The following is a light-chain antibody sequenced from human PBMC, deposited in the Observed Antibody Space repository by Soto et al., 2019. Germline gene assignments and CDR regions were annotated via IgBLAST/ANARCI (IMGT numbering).Light chain of an antibody. V-gene: IGKV1-39*01. Sequence: DIQMTQSPSSLSASVGDRVTITCLASQSISNYLNWYQQKPGKVPKLLIYAASSLQSGVPSRFTGSGSGTDFTLTISSLQAEDFASYYCQQSYSVPFTFGPGTKVDIK. J-gene: IGKJ3*01. CDR2: AAS. CDR3: QQSYSVPFT. CDR1: QSISNY.